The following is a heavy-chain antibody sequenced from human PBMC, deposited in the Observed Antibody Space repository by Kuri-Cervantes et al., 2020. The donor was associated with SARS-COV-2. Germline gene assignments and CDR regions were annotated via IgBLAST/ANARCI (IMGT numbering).Heavy chain of an antibody. J-gene: IGHJ5*02. V-gene: IGHV1-24*01. D-gene: IGHD2-2*02. Sequence: ASVKVSCKVSVYTLTELSMHWVRQAPGKGLEWMGGFDPEDGETIYAQKFQGRVTMTEDTSTDTAYMELSSLRSEDTAAYYCARGVGYCRGTSCYTYFAPWGQGTLVTVSS. CDR2: FDPEDGET. CDR3: ARGVGYCRGTSCYTYFAP. CDR1: VYTLTELS.